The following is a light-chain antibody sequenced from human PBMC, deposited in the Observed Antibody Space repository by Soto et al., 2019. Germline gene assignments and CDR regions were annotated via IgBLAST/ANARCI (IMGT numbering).Light chain of an antibody. V-gene: IGKV3-20*01. CDR3: QQYESSLT. CDR2: GAS. Sequence: PGERATLFCRASQTVSSNYLAWCQQRPGQAPRLLIYGASSRATGIPDRFRGSGSGTDFTLTISRLDPEDFGVYYCQQYESSLTLGGGTKVDIK. J-gene: IGKJ4*01. CDR1: QTVSSNY.